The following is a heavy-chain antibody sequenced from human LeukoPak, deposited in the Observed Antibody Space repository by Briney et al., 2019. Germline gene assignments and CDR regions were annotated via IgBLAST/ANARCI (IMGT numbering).Heavy chain of an antibody. CDR2: IYTSGST. J-gene: IGHJ5*02. V-gene: IGHV4-4*07. Sequence: SETLSLTCTVSGGSISSYYWSWIRQPAGKGLEWIGRIYTSGSTNYNPSLKSRVTMSVDTSKNQFSLKLSSVTAADTAVYYRAREGDYGDYYWFDPWGQGTLVTVSS. D-gene: IGHD4-17*01. CDR3: AREGDYGDYYWFDP. CDR1: GGSISSYY.